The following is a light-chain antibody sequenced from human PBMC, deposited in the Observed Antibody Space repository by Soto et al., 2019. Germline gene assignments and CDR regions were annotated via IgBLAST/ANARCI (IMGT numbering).Light chain of an antibody. CDR1: SSDVGNYKY. CDR3: SSYAGSNNWV. CDR2: EVS. Sequence: QPALTQSPSASGSPGQSVTISCTGTSSDVGNYKYVSWYQQHPGKAPKLMIYEVSKRPSGVPDRFSGSKSGNTASLTVSGLQAEDEADYYCSSYAGSNNWVFGGGTKVTVL. J-gene: IGLJ3*02. V-gene: IGLV2-8*01.